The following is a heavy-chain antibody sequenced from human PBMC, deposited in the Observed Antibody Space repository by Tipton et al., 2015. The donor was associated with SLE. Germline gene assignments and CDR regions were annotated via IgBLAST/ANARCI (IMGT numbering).Heavy chain of an antibody. CDR2: IRYDGSNK. V-gene: IGHV3-30*02. CDR1: GFTFSSYG. J-gene: IGHJ5*02. CDR3: TTQRLGVGPFDP. Sequence: QLVQSGGGVVQPGGSLRLSCAASGFTFSSYGMHWVRQAPGKGLEWVAFIRYDGSNKYYADSVKGRFTISRDNSKNTLYLQMNSLRAEDTAVYYCTTQRLGVGPFDPWGQGTLVTVSS. D-gene: IGHD3-16*01.